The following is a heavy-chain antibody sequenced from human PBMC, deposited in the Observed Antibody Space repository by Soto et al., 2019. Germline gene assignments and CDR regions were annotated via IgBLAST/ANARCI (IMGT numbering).Heavy chain of an antibody. CDR2: FDPEDGET. D-gene: IGHD6-6*01. Sequence: WASVKVSCKVSGYTLSELSMHWVRQAPGKGLEWMGGFDPEDGETIFAQTFQGRVTMTEDTSTDTAYMELSSLRFEDTAVYYCVIYNAGGEQYSDNGMDVWGQGTTVTVSS. V-gene: IGHV1-24*01. J-gene: IGHJ6*02. CDR1: GYTLSELS. CDR3: VIYNAGGEQYSDNGMDV.